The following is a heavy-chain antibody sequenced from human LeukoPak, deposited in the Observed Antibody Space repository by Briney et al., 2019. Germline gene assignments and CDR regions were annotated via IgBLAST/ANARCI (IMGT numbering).Heavy chain of an antibody. V-gene: IGHV3-7*01. CDR1: GFTLTSYW. CDR2: IKQDGSEK. J-gene: IGHJ6*03. CDR3: ARSMMSYDFWSGYYSQTLYYYYYYMDV. D-gene: IGHD3-3*01. Sequence: PGGSLRLSCAASGFTLTSYWMSWVRQAPGKGLEWVANIKQDGSEKYYAASVKGRFTISRDNAKNSLYLQMNSLRAEDTAVYYCARSMMSYDFWSGYYSQTLYYYYYYMDVWGKGTTVTVSS.